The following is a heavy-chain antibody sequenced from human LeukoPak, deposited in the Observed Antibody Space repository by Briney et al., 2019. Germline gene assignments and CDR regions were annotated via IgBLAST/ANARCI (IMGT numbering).Heavy chain of an antibody. CDR1: GLSFIHW. J-gene: IGHJ4*02. V-gene: IGHV5-51*01. D-gene: IGHD3-16*01. Sequence: GESLKISCQGSGLSFIHWFGWVRQVPGKGLEWMGIVYPSDSDTRYSPSFQGQVSISVDKSISTASLEWSSLKASDTAMYYCATWRFGEFGFDHWAQGTLVIVSS. CDR3: ATWRFGEFGFDH. CDR2: VYPSDSDT.